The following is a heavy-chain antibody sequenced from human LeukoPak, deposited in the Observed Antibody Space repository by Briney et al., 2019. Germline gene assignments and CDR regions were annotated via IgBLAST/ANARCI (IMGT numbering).Heavy chain of an antibody. J-gene: IGHJ6*03. V-gene: IGHV3-30*02. CDR2: IRYDGSNK. CDR1: GFTFSSYG. Sequence: PGGSLRLSCAASGFTFSSYGVHWVRQAPGKGLEWVAFIRYDGSNKYYADSVKGRFTISRDSSKNTLYLHVNSLRPEDTAVYYCAKGSGYEAQYCYYYMDVWGKGTTVTISS. CDR3: AKGSGYEAQYCYYYMDV. D-gene: IGHD5-12*01.